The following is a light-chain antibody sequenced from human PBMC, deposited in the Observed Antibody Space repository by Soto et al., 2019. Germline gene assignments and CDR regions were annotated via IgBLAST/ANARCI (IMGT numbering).Light chain of an antibody. CDR1: QSLVYSDGNTY. CDR3: MQGSHWPPT. CDR2: KVS. J-gene: IGKJ1*01. Sequence: DVVVPQSPLSLPVTLGQPASISCRSSQSLVYSDGNTYLNWFQQRPGQAPRRLICKVSNRDSGVPDRFSGSGSGTDFTRQITRVEAEDVGLNYCMQGSHWPPTFGQGTQV. V-gene: IGKV2-30*01.